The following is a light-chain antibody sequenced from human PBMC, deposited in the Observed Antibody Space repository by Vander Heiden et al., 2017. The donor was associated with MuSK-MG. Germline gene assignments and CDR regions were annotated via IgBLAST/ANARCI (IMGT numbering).Light chain of an antibody. J-gene: IGKJ1*01. CDR3: QQYGSSRWT. CDR1: QRVSSNY. CDR2: DAA. Sequence: EIVLTQSPATLSLSPGERATLSCGASQRVSSNYLAWYQQKPGLAPRLLIFDAATRATGIPDRFSGSGSGTDFNFTISRLEPEDIAVYYCQQYGSSRWTFGQGTKVXIK. V-gene: IGKV3D-20*01.